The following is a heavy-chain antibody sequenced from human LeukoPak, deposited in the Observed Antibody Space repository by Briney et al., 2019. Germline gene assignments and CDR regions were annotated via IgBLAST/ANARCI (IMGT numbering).Heavy chain of an antibody. J-gene: IGHJ4*02. CDR3: ARFSHSSGWFTGYFDY. CDR2: IYPGDSDT. Sequence: RAGESLKISCKGSGYSFISYWIGWVRQMPVKDLEWMGIIYPGDSDTRYSPSFQGQVTISADKSISTAYLQWSSLKASDTAMYYCARFSHSSGWFTGYFDYWGQGTLVTVSS. V-gene: IGHV5-51*01. CDR1: GYSFISYW. D-gene: IGHD6-19*01.